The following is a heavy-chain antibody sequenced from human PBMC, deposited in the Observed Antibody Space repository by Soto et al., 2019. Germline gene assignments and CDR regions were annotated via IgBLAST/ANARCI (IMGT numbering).Heavy chain of an antibody. V-gene: IGHV3-30-3*01. D-gene: IGHD3-16*01. J-gene: IGHJ4*02. Sequence: QVQLVESGGGVVQPGRSLRLSCAASGFTFSSYAMHWVRQAPGKGLEWVAVISYDGSNKYYADSVKGRFTISRDNSKNTLYLPMNSLRAEDTAVYYGARGGPLGFDYWGQGTLVTVSS. CDR3: ARGGPLGFDY. CDR1: GFTFSSYA. CDR2: ISYDGSNK.